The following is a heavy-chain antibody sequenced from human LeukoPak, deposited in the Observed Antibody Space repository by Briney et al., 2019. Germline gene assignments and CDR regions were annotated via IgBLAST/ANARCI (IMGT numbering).Heavy chain of an antibody. D-gene: IGHD1-26*01. Sequence: LETLSLTCTVSGDSISTYYWSWIRQPPGKGLEWIGYIYYRVTSDYNPSLKSRVTMSVDMSTRQISLKLSSVTAADTAVYYCARYPGSYYDAFDIWGQGTMVTVSS. J-gene: IGHJ3*02. CDR3: ARYPGSYYDAFDI. CDR1: GDSISTYY. CDR2: IYYRVTS. V-gene: IGHV4-59*01.